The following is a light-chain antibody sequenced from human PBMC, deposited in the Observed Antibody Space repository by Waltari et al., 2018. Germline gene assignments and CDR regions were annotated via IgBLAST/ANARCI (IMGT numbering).Light chain of an antibody. CDR1: SSDVGRYDL. CDR2: DVT. Sequence: QSALTQPASVSGSPAQSITISCTGTSSDVGRYDLVSWYQQHPGKAPKRMIYDVTKRPSGVSSRFSASKSGNTASLTISGLQSEDEADYFCSSYRSSTTPIPVFGGGTKLTVL. J-gene: IGLJ2*01. CDR3: SSYRSSTTPIPV. V-gene: IGLV2-14*02.